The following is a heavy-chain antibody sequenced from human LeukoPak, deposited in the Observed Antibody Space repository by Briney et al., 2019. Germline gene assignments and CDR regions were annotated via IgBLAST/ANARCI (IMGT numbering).Heavy chain of an antibody. CDR2: INPSGGST. J-gene: IGHJ4*02. CDR1: GYTFTSYY. CDR3: ARGFLERRRYYFDY. V-gene: IGHV1-46*01. D-gene: IGHD1-1*01. Sequence: ASVKVSCKASGYTFTSYYMHWVRQAPGQGLEWMGIINPSGGSTSYAQKFQGRVTITADESTSTAYMELSSLRSEDTAVYYCARGFLERRRYYFDYWGQGTLVTVSS.